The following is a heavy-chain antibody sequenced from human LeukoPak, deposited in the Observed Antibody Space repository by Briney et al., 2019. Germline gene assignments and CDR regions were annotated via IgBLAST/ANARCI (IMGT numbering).Heavy chain of an antibody. CDR1: GSSISSDS. CDR3: ARERHSRGWYADS. V-gene: IGHV4-4*07. J-gene: IGHJ4*02. CDR2: IYSSGST. D-gene: IGHD6-19*01. Sequence: SETLSLTCTVSGSSISSDSWSWSWQPAGKGLERIGRIYSSGSTDYNPSFKSRVTMSADTSKKQFSLRLTSVTAADTAVYYCARERHSRGWYADSWGQGTLVTVSS.